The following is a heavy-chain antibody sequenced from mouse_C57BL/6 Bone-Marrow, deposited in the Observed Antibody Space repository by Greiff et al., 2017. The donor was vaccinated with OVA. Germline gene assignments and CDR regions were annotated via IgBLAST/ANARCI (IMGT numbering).Heavy chain of an antibody. V-gene: IGHV1-81*01. D-gene: IGHD1-1*01. Sequence: VKLMESGAELARPGASVKLSCKASGYTFTSYGISWVKQRTGQGLEWIGEIYPRSGNTYYNEQFKGKATLTADKSSSTAYMELRSLTSDDSAVYFCALYYYGYAMDYWGQGTSVTVSS. J-gene: IGHJ4*01. CDR2: IYPRSGNT. CDR3: ALYYYGYAMDY. CDR1: GYTFTSYG.